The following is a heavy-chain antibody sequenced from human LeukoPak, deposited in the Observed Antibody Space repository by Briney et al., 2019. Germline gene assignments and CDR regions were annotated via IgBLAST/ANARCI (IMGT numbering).Heavy chain of an antibody. CDR3: ARLAAPRDRHACDI. CDR2: IYHSGTT. J-gene: IGHJ3*02. CDR1: GCSISSYY. D-gene: IGHD2-15*01. Sequence: SETLSLTCTASGCSISSYYWSWIRQPPGKGLEWIGYIYHSGTTNYNPSLKSRVTISLDTSKNQFSLKLSSVTAADTAVYYCARLAAPRDRHACDIWGQGTMLSVPS. V-gene: IGHV4-59*08.